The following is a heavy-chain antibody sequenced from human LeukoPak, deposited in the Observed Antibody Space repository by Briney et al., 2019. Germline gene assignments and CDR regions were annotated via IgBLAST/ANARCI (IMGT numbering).Heavy chain of an antibody. Sequence: PGGSLRLSCAASGFTFSTHGMHWVRQAPGKGLEWVAVIWFDGSNQYYVDSVRGRVSISRDNSKNTLYLQMNTLRAEYTGVYYCARDRGSGDSFDLWGQGAMVTVSS. D-gene: IGHD6-19*01. CDR2: IWFDGSNQ. CDR3: ARDRGSGDSFDL. V-gene: IGHV3-33*01. CDR1: GFTFSTHG. J-gene: IGHJ3*01.